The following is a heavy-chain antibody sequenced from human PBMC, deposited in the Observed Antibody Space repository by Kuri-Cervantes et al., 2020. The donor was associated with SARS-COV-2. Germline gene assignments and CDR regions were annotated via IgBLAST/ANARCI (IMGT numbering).Heavy chain of an antibody. V-gene: IGHV4-34*01. CDR3: ARDKFEMATIPDAFDI. CDR1: GGSFSGYY. Sequence: GSLRLSCAVYGGSFSGYYWSWIRRPPGKGLEWIGEINHSGSTNYNPSLKSRVTISVDTSKNQFSLKLSSVTAADTAVYYCARDKFEMATIPDAFDIWGQGTMVTV. CDR2: INHSGST. J-gene: IGHJ3*02. D-gene: IGHD5-24*01.